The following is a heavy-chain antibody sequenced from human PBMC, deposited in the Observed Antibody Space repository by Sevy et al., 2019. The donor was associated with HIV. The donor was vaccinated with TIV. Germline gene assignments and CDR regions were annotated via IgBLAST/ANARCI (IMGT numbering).Heavy chain of an antibody. CDR3: ARAEGPYTQFDY. V-gene: IGHV3-21*01. J-gene: IGHJ4*02. CDR2: ISSSSYI. CDR1: GFTFSSYR. Sequence: GGSLRLSCAASGFTFSSYRMNWVRQAPGKGLEWVSSISSSSYIYYADSVKGRFTISRDNAKNSLYLQMNSLRAEDTAVYYCARAEGPYTQFDYGGQGTLVTVSS. D-gene: IGHD1-20*01.